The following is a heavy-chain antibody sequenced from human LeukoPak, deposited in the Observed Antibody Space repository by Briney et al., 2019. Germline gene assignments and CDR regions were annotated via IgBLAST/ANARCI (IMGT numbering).Heavy chain of an antibody. CDR3: ARLPAPQTHWYFDL. CDR1: GYIFTSYW. CDR2: IYPGDSDT. J-gene: IGHJ2*01. V-gene: IGHV5-51*01. Sequence: GESLKISCEGSGYIFTSYWIGWVRQMPGKGLEWMGIIYPGDSDTRYSPSFRGQVTISADKSISTAYLQWSSLKASDTAMYYCARLPAPQTHWYFDLWGRGTLVTVSS. D-gene: IGHD2-2*01.